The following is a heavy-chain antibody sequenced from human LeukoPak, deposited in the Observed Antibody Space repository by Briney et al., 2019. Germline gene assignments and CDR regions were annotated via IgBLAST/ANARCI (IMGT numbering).Heavy chain of an antibody. CDR3: AKDPGITGTTLEYYFDY. CDR2: ISGSGGST. CDR1: GFTFSSYA. V-gene: IGHV3-23*01. D-gene: IGHD1-14*01. Sequence: GGSLRLSCAASGFTFSSYAMSWVRRAPGKGLEWVSAISGSGGSTYYADSVKGRFTISRDNSKNTLYLQMNSLRAEDTAVYYCAKDPGITGTTLEYYFDYWGQGTLVTVSS. J-gene: IGHJ4*02.